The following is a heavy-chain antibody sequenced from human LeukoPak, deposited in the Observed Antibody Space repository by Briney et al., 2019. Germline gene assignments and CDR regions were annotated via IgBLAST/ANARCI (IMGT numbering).Heavy chain of an antibody. CDR1: GFTFSSYA. J-gene: IGHJ4*02. Sequence: PGGSLRLSCAASGFTFSSYAMSWVRQAPGKGLEWVSAISGSGGSTYYADSVKGRFTISRDNSKNTLYLQMNSLRAEDTAVYYCAKDWGRLRGVTMYYFDYWGQGTLVTVSS. V-gene: IGHV3-23*01. CDR3: AKDWGRLRGVTMYYFDY. D-gene: IGHD3-10*01. CDR2: ISGSGGST.